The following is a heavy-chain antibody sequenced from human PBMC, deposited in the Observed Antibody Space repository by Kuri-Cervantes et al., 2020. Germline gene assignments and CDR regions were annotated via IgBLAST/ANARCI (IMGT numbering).Heavy chain of an antibody. Sequence: ASVKVFCRASAHPFTGYYMHLVRQAPGQGLEWVGCINPNSGGTNYAQKFQGRVTMTRDKSISTAYMELSRLRSDDTAVYYCARGGRPWLRLFVDIDYWGQGTLVTVSS. D-gene: IGHD5-12*01. CDR2: INPNSGGT. V-gene: IGHV1-2*02. CDR3: ARGGRPWLRLFVDIDY. J-gene: IGHJ4*02. CDR1: AHPFTGYY.